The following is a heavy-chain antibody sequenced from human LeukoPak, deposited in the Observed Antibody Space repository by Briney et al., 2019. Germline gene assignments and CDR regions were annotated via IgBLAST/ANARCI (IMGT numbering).Heavy chain of an antibody. V-gene: IGHV3-33*06. CDR1: GFTFSSYG. CDR2: IWYDGSNK. CDR3: AKADSIAVAVECH. D-gene: IGHD6-19*01. J-gene: IGHJ4*02. Sequence: AGGSLRLSCAASGFTFSSYGFHWVRQAPGKGLEWVAVIWYDGSNKYYADSVKGRFTISRDNSKNTLYLQMNSLRAEDTAVYYCAKADSIAVAVECHWGQGTLVTVSS.